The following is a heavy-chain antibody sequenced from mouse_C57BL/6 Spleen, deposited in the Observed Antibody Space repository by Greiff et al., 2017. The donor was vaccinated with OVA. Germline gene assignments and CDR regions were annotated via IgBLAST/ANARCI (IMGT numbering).Heavy chain of an antibody. V-gene: IGHV1-85*01. CDR1: GYTFTSYD. Sequence: VKLQESGPELVKPGASVKLSCKASGYTFTSYDINWVKQRPGQGLEWIGWIYPRDGSTKYNEEFKGKATLTVDTSSSTAYMERHSLTSEDSAVYFCASPMGYYAMDYWGQGTSVTVSS. D-gene: IGHD1-1*02. CDR3: ASPMGYYAMDY. CDR2: IYPRDGST. J-gene: IGHJ4*01.